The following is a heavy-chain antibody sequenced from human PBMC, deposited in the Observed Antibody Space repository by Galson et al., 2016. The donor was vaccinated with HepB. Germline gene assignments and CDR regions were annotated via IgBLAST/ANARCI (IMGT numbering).Heavy chain of an antibody. Sequence: SLRLSCAASGFTFTNYAMTWVRQAPGKGLEWVSAITTSGSSTYYADSVKGRFTISRDNSKNTLFLQMNSVRAEDTAVYYCAGGSNLFSDYWGQGTLVTVAS. CDR1: GFTFTNYA. J-gene: IGHJ4*02. CDR2: ITTSGSST. CDR3: AGGSNLFSDY. V-gene: IGHV3-23*01. D-gene: IGHD4-11*01.